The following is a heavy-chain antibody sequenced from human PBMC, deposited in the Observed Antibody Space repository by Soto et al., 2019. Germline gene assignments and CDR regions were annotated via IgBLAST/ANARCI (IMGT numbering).Heavy chain of an antibody. Sequence: EVQLVESGGGLVQPGGSLRLSCAASGFTFSSYSMNWVRQAPGKGLEWVSYISSSSSTIYYADSVKGRFTISRDNAKNSLYLQMNSLRDEDTAVYYCARDATESGGYDFLYYYYYGMDVWGHGTTVTVSS. D-gene: IGHD5-12*01. CDR3: ARDATESGGYDFLYYYYYGMDV. V-gene: IGHV3-48*02. CDR2: ISSSSSTI. J-gene: IGHJ6*02. CDR1: GFTFSSYS.